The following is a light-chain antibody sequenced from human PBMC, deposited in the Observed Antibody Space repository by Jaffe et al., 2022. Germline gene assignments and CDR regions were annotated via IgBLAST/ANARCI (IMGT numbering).Light chain of an antibody. V-gene: IGLV2-8*01. Sequence: QSALTQPPSASGSPGQSVTISCTGTSSDVGGYNYVSWYQHHPGKAPKLMIFEVTKRPSGVPDRFSGSKSGNTASLTVSGLQAEDEADYYCSSYVGSNSFILFGTGTKVTVL. CDR1: SSDVGGYNY. J-gene: IGLJ1*01. CDR3: SSYVGSNSFIL. CDR2: EVT.